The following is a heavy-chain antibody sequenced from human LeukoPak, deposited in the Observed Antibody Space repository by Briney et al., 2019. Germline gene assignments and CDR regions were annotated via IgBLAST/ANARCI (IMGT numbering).Heavy chain of an antibody. D-gene: IGHD3-10*01. CDR1: GFTFNDFA. Sequence: GGSLRLSCAASGFTFNDFAMTWVRQAPGKGLEWVSTIADAGTYYADSVKGRFIISRDNSKNMLYLQLNSLRADDTAMYYCARNSGPFDVRGHGTMVTVSS. V-gene: IGHV3-23*01. CDR3: ARNSGPFDV. J-gene: IGHJ3*01. CDR2: IADAGT.